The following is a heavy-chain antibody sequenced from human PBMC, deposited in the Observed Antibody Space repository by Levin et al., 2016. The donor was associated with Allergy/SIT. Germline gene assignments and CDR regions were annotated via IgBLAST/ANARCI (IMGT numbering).Heavy chain of an antibody. CDR3: ARAHSSSWRRYYYYMDV. CDR1: GDSVSSNSAA. J-gene: IGHJ6*03. D-gene: IGHD6-13*01. CDR2: TYYRSKWYN. Sequence: SETLSLTCAISGDSVSSNSAAWNWIRQSPSRGLEWLGRTYYRSKWYNDYAVSVKSRITINPDTSKNQFSLQLNSVTPEDTAVYYCARAHSSSWRRYYYYMDVWGKGTTVTVSS. V-gene: IGHV6-1*01.